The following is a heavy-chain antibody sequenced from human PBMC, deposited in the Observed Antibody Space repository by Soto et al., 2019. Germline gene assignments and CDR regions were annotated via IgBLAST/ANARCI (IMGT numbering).Heavy chain of an antibody. Sequence: ASVKVSCKASGCTFTSYGISWVRQAPGQGLEWMGWISAYNGNTNYAQKLQGRVTMTTDTSTSTAYMELRSLRSDDTAVYYCARGDSSGYYLGAFDIWGQGTMVTVSS. V-gene: IGHV1-18*01. D-gene: IGHD3-22*01. CDR2: ISAYNGNT. CDR1: GCTFTSYG. CDR3: ARGDSSGYYLGAFDI. J-gene: IGHJ3*02.